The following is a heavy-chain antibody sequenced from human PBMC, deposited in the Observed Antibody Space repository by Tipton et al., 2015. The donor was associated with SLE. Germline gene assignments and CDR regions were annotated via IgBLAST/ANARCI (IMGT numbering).Heavy chain of an antibody. CDR2: IYHSGST. V-gene: IGHV4-4*02. J-gene: IGHJ6*03. CDR1: GGSISSSNW. D-gene: IGHD3-22*01. CDR3: ARVNDDSSDYYMDV. Sequence: TLSLTCAVSGGSISSSNWWSWVRQPPGKGLEWIGEIYHSGSTNYNPSLKSRVTISVDKSKNQFSLKLSSVTAADTAVYYCARVNDDSSDYYMDVWGKGTMVTVSS.